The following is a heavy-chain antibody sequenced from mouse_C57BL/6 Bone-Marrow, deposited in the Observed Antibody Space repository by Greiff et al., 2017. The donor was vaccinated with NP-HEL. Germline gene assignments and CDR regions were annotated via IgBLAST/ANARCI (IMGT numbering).Heavy chain of an antibody. J-gene: IGHJ3*01. CDR1: GYTFTSYG. Sequence: VQLQQSGAELARPGASVKLSCKASGYTFTSYGISWVKQRPGQGLEWIGEIYPRSGNTYYNEKFKGKATLTADKSSSTAYMELRSLTSEDSAVYFCARDEGYDGFAYWGQGTLVTVSA. V-gene: IGHV1-81*01. D-gene: IGHD2-2*01. CDR2: IYPRSGNT. CDR3: ARDEGYDGFAY.